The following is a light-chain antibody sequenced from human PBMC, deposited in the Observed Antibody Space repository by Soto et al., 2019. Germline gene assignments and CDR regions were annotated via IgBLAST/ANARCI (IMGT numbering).Light chain of an antibody. CDR1: QDINSY. CDR3: QHYNIYPLT. J-gene: IGKJ4*01. Sequence: DVQMTQSPSSLSASVGDRVTITCRASQDINSYLACYQQKPGNATKSLIYAASSLQTGVPSRFSGSESGTDFTLTISNLQPEDSATYYCQHYNIYPLTFGGGTKVEIK. V-gene: IGKV1D-16*01. CDR2: AAS.